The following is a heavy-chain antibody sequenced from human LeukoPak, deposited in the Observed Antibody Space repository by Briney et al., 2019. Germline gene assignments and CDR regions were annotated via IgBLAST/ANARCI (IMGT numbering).Heavy chain of an antibody. V-gene: IGHV1-8*01. CDR3: ARGRYSYGKDYYYYMDV. D-gene: IGHD5-18*01. CDR2: MNPNSGNT. J-gene: IGHJ6*03. Sequence: GASVKVSCKASGYTFTSYDINWVRQATGQGLERMGWMNPNSGNTGYAQKFQGRVTMTRNTSISTAYMELSSLRSEDTAVYYCARGRYSYGKDYYYYMDVWGKGTTVTVSS. CDR1: GYTFTSYD.